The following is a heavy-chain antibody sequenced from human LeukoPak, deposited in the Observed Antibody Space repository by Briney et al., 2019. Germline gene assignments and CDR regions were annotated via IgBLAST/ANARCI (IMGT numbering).Heavy chain of an antibody. CDR2: IYYSGRT. V-gene: IGHV4-61*01. Sequence: SETLSLTCTVSGGSISSSSYYWSWIRQSPGKGLEWIGYIYYSGRTNYNPSLKSRVTISVDTSKNQFSLKLSSVTAADTAVYYCAGGTYGVVDDWGQGTLVTVSS. CDR1: GGSISSSSYY. D-gene: IGHD1-26*01. CDR3: AGGTYGVVDD. J-gene: IGHJ4*02.